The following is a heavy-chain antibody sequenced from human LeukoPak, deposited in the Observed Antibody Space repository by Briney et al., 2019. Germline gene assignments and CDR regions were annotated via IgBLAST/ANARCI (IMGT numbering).Heavy chain of an antibody. Sequence: ASVKVSCKASGYSVPSYGISCMRQAPGQGLEWMGWISAYNGNTKYAQKLQGRVTMTTDTSTTTAYMELRSLRSDDTAVYYCARGVGRLSGSYPNYYMDVWGKGTTVTVSS. J-gene: IGHJ6*03. CDR1: GYSVPSYG. D-gene: IGHD1-26*01. V-gene: IGHV1-18*01. CDR2: ISAYNGNT. CDR3: ARGVGRLSGSYPNYYMDV.